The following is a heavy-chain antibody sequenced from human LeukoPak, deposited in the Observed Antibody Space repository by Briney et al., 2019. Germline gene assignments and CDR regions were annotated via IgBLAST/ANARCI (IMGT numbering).Heavy chain of an antibody. D-gene: IGHD3-22*01. J-gene: IGHJ4*02. CDR2: IIPIFGTA. Sequence: SVKVSCKASGGTFSSYAISWVRRAPGQGLEWMGGIIPIFGTANYAQKFQGRVTITADESTSTAYMELSSLRSEDTAVYYCARDGVRDYDSSGYYDYWGQGTLVTVSS. CDR1: GGTFSSYA. CDR3: ARDGVRDYDSSGYYDY. V-gene: IGHV1-69*13.